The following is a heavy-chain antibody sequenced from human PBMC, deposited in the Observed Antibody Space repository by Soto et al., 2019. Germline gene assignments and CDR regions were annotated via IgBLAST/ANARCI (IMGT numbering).Heavy chain of an antibody. D-gene: IGHD3-9*01. CDR3: ARLNDILTAPRLGYMDV. CDR2: IYPGDSDT. CDR1: GYSFTSYW. V-gene: IGHV5-51*01. Sequence: GESLKISCKGSGYSFTSYWIGWVRQMPGKGLEWMGIIYPGDSDTRYSPSFQGQVTISADKSISTAYLQWSSLKASDTAMYYCARLNDILTAPRLGYMDVWGKGTTVTVSS. J-gene: IGHJ6*03.